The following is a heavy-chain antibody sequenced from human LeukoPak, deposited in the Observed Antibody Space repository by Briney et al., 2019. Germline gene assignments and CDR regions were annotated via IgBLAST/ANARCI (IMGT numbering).Heavy chain of an antibody. D-gene: IGHD3-16*01. CDR1: GFTFSSYW. Sequence: GGSLRLSCAASGFTFSSYWMSWVRQATGKGLEWVANIKQDGSEKYYVDSVKGRFTISRDNAKNSLYLQMNSLRAEDTAVYYCATGSGGDSYYYYGMDVWGQGTTVTVSS. V-gene: IGHV3-7*01. CDR2: IKQDGSEK. CDR3: ATGSGGDSYYYYGMDV. J-gene: IGHJ6*02.